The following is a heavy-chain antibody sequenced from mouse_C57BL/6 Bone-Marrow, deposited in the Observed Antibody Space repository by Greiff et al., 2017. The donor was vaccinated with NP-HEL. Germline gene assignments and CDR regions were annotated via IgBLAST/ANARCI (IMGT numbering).Heavy chain of an antibody. CDR2: IDPSNGNT. V-gene: IGHV14-3*01. Sequence: EVQLQESVAELVRPGASVKLSCTASGFNIKNTYMHWVKQRPEQGLEWIGRIDPSNGNTKYAPKFQGKATITADTSSSTAYLQLSSLTSEDTAINYCAFYYGSSYKRFAYWGQGTLVTVSA. D-gene: IGHD1-1*01. J-gene: IGHJ3*01. CDR3: AFYYGSSYKRFAY. CDR1: GFNIKNTY.